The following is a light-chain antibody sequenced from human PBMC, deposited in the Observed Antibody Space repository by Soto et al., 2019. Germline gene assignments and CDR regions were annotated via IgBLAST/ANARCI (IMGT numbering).Light chain of an antibody. V-gene: IGLV1-40*01. Sequence: QPVLTQPPSVSGAPGQRVTISCTGSSSNIGAGYDVHWYQQLPGTAPKFLIYGNSNRPSGVPDRFSGSKSGTSASLAITGLQAEDEADYYCQSYDSILSGSVFGGGTKLTVL. CDR1: SSNIGAGYD. CDR3: QSYDSILSGSV. J-gene: IGLJ3*02. CDR2: GNS.